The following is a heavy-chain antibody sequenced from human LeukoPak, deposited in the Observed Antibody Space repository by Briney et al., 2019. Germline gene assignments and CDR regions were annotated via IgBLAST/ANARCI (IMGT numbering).Heavy chain of an antibody. CDR3: ASVGWNFDY. CDR1: GASISTGEFY. V-gene: IGHV4-31*03. J-gene: IGHJ4*02. CDR2: IYYGGST. Sequence: SETLSLTCTVSGASISTGEFYWTWIRQHPVKGLEWIGYIYYGGSTYYNPSLQNRVIISIDTSKNQFSLSLRSVTAADTAVYYCASVGWNFDYWGQGTLVTVSS. D-gene: IGHD6-19*01.